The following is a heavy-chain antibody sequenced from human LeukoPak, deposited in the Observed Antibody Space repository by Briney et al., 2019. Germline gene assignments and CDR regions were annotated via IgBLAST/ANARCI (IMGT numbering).Heavy chain of an antibody. D-gene: IGHD4-17*01. CDR3: ANSHGDFGPWYFDY. CDR1: GFTFSSYW. Sequence: GGSLRLSCAASGFTFSSYWMHWVRQAPGKGLVWVSRINSDGSSTSYADSVKGRFTISRDNAKNTLYLQMNSLRAEDTAVYYCANSHGDFGPWYFDYWGQGTLVTVSS. V-gene: IGHV3-74*01. J-gene: IGHJ4*02. CDR2: INSDGSST.